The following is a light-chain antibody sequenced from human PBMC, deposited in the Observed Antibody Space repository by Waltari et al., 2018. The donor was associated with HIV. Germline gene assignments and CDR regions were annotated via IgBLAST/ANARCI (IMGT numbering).Light chain of an antibody. CDR3: STYTHRGTDTVL. CDR2: EVS. CDR1: TSDICTYNY. Sequence: QSALTQPASVSGSPGQSIAISCPGTTSDICTYNYVSWFQQHPGKAPPLIIYEVSNRPSGVSNRFSGSKSGNTASLTISGLQAEDEADYYCSTYTHRGTDTVLFAGGTKLTVL. V-gene: IGLV2-14*03. J-gene: IGLJ2*01.